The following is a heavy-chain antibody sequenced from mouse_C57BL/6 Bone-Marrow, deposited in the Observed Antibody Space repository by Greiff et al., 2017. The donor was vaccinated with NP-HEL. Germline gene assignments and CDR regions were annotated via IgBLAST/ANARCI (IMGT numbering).Heavy chain of an antibody. Sequence: LVESGAELVRPGTSVKMSCKASGYTFTNYWIGWAKQRPGHGLEWIGDIYPGGGYTNYNEKFKGKATLTADKSSSTAYMQFSSLTSEDSAIYYCARSGSYWYFDVWGTGTTVTVSS. CDR1: GYTFTNYW. D-gene: IGHD3-1*01. V-gene: IGHV1-63*01. CDR3: ARSGSYWYFDV. J-gene: IGHJ1*03. CDR2: IYPGGGYT.